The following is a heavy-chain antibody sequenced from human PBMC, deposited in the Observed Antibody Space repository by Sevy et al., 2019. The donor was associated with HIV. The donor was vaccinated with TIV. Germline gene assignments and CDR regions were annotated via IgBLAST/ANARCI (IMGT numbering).Heavy chain of an antibody. CDR1: GISISSHW. Sequence: GGSLRLSCVGSGISISSHWMNWVRQSPGKGLEWVANINQDGSEIYYGDSVKGRFTISRDNAKNSGYLQMHFLRVEDSGVYYCARAMDVWGQGTTVTVSS. J-gene: IGHJ6*02. V-gene: IGHV3-7*01. CDR2: INQDGSEI. CDR3: ARAMDV.